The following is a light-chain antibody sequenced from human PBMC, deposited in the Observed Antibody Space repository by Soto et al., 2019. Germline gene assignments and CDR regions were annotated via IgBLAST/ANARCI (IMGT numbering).Light chain of an antibody. CDR1: SSNIGSNS. J-gene: IGLJ1*01. CDR2: RNN. Sequence: QSVLTQPPSASGTPGQRVTISCSGSSSNIGSNSVYWYQQLPGTAPKLLIYRNNQRPSGVPDRFSGSKSGTSASLAISGLRSEDEADYYCAAWDDSLSAHVFGTGTKLTVL. V-gene: IGLV1-47*01. CDR3: AAWDDSLSAHV.